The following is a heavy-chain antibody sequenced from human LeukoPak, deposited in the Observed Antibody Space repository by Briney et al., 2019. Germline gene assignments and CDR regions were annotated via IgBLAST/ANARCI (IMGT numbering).Heavy chain of an antibody. CDR3: ARASFWFDYSGYYFDF. CDR1: GFTVSSNY. D-gene: IGHD2-15*01. J-gene: IGHJ4*02. V-gene: IGHV3-66*01. Sequence: GGSLRLSCAASGFTVSSNYMSWVRQAPGKGLEWVSVIYSGGGTYYADSVKGRFTISRDNSKNTVYLQMNSLRAEDTAVYYCARASFWFDYSGYYFDFWGQGTLVTVSS. CDR2: IYSGGGT.